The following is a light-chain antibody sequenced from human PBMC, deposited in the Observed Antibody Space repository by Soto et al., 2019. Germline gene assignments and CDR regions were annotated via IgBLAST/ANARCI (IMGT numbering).Light chain of an antibody. CDR1: QDISTW. V-gene: IGKV1-12*01. Sequence: DIQMTQSPSSVSASVGDRVTITCRASQDISTWLAWYQQKPGKAPKLLIYAASSLFSGVPSRFSGSGSGTDFTLTISSLQPDDFATYYCQQYKDSMWTFGQGTKVESK. J-gene: IGKJ1*01. CDR2: AAS. CDR3: QQYKDSMWT.